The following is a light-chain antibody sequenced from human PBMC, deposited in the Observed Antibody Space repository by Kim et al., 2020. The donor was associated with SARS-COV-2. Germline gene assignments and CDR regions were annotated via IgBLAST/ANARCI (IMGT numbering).Light chain of an antibody. CDR2: NND. Sequence: ELTQPPSVSGTPGQRVTIPCSGSSSNIGDNPVNWYQHLQGTAPKLFIYNNDQRPSGVPDRFSASKSGTSASLAISGLHSQDEADYYCAAWDDNLNAYVFGTGTKVTVL. CDR1: SSNIGDNP. J-gene: IGLJ1*01. CDR3: AAWDDNLNAYV. V-gene: IGLV1-44*01.